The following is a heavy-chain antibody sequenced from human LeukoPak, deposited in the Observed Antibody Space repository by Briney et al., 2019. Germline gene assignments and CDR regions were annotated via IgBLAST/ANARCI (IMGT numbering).Heavy chain of an antibody. V-gene: IGHV4-38-2*02. CDR3: AKNFWSDKYYYYYMDV. D-gene: IGHD3-3*01. CDR2: IYHSGST. CDR1: GYSISSGYY. Sequence: SETLSLTCTVSGYSISSGYYWGWIRQPPGEGLEWIGSIYHSGSTYYNPSLKSRVTISVDRSKNQFSLKLSSVTAADTAVYYCAKNFWSDKYYYYYMDVWGKGTTVTVSS. J-gene: IGHJ6*03.